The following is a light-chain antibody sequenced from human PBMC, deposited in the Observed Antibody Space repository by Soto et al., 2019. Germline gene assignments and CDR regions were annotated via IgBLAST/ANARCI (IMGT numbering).Light chain of an antibody. J-gene: IGKJ1*01. CDR2: DAS. Sequence: ENVLTQSPDTLSLSPGERATLSCRASLSLRSGSIAWYQQKPGQAPRLLIYDASTRAAGIPDRFSGSGSGTEFTLTISSLRSEDFAVYYCQQYGSSPPCTFGQGTKVDNK. V-gene: IGKV3-20*01. CDR1: LSLRSGS. CDR3: QQYGSSPPCT.